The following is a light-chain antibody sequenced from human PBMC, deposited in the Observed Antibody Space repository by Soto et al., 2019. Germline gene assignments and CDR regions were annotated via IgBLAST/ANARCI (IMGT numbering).Light chain of an antibody. Sequence: QSALAQPASVSGSPGQSITISCTGTSSDVGGYNYVSWYQHHPGKAPKLMIYEVNNRPSGVSNRFSGSKSGNTASLTISGLQAADEADYYCSSYTSRTTLNVFGSGTRSPS. CDR2: EVN. V-gene: IGLV2-14*01. CDR3: SSYTSRTTLNV. CDR1: SSDVGGYNY. J-gene: IGLJ1*01.